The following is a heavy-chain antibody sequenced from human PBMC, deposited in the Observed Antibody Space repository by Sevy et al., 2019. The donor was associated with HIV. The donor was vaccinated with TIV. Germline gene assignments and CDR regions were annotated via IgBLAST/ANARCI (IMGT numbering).Heavy chain of an antibody. CDR1: GGSISSCY. J-gene: IGHJ4*02. Sequence: SETLSLTCTVSGGSISSCYWSWIRQPAGKGLEWIGRIYTSGSTNYNPSLKSRVTMSVDTSKNQFSLKLSSVTAADTAVYYCARGGTMVRGVIPFDYWGQGTLVTVSS. CDR2: IYTSGST. V-gene: IGHV4-4*07. CDR3: ARGGTMVRGVIPFDY. D-gene: IGHD3-10*01.